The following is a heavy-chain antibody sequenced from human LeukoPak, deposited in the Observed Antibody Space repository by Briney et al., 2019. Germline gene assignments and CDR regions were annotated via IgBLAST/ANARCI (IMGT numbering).Heavy chain of an antibody. Sequence: GGSLRLSCAASGFTFSSYAMNWVRQAPGRGLEWVSGVSGSGGSTYYADSVKGRFTISRDSSKNTLYLQMNSLRAEDTAVYYCAKARQEYYFDYWGQGTLVTVSS. CDR2: VSGSGGST. J-gene: IGHJ4*02. V-gene: IGHV3-23*01. CDR1: GFTFSSYA. CDR3: AKARQEYYFDY.